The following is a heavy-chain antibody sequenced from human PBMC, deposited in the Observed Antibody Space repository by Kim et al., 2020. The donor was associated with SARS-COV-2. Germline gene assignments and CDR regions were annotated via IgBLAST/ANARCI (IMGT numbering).Heavy chain of an antibody. Sequence: GGSLRLSCAASGFTFSSYWMSWVRQAPGKGLEWVANIKQVGSKKNYVDSVKGRFTISRDNAKNSLYLQMNSLRAEDTAVYYCFLISSWTSPDSAFDIWGQGTMVTVSS. CDR2: IKQVGSKK. CDR3: FLISSWTSPDSAFDI. J-gene: IGHJ3*02. CDR1: GFTFSSYW. D-gene: IGHD1-1*01. V-gene: IGHV3-7*01.